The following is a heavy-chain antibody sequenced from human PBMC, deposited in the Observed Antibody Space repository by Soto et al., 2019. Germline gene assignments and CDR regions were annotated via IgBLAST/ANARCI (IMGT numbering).Heavy chain of an antibody. CDR2: IFHTGTT. CDR3: VMSTEDPPVSLDY. J-gene: IGHJ4*02. Sequence: QVHLQESGPGLVKPSGTLSLTCAVSGGSISSRHWWSWVRQAPGKGLEWIGEIFHTGTTNYNPSLKTRVSISVDKSQNHCSLKLTSVTAADTAVYYCVMSTEDPPVSLDYWGQGTLVTVSS. V-gene: IGHV4-4*02. D-gene: IGHD2-15*01. CDR1: GGSISSRHW.